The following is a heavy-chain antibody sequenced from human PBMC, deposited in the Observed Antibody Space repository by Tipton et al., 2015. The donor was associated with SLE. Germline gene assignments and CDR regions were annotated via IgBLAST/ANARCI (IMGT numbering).Heavy chain of an antibody. J-gene: IGHJ6*02. D-gene: IGHD2-15*01. V-gene: IGHV4-34*01. CDR3: ASLSSSDV. Sequence: TLSLTCAVYGGSFSGYYWCWIRQPPGKGLEWIGEINHSGSTNYNPSLKSRVTISVDTSKNQFSLKLSSVTAADTAVYYCASLSSSDVWGQGTTVTVSS. CDR2: INHSGST. CDR1: GGSFSGYY.